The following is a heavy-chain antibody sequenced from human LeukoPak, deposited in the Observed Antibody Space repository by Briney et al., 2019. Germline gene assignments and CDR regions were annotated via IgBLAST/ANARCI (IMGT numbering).Heavy chain of an antibody. D-gene: IGHD1-26*01. Sequence: VGSLRLSCTASGFAVSSNYMSWVRQAPGKGLEWVSVIGSDGSTNHADSVEGRFTISRDNSKNTLYLQMNNLRAEDTAMYYCAREMYSGMYNDAFDIWGQGTKVTVSS. CDR2: IGSDGST. V-gene: IGHV3-53*01. CDR3: AREMYSGMYNDAFDI. J-gene: IGHJ3*02. CDR1: GFAVSSNY.